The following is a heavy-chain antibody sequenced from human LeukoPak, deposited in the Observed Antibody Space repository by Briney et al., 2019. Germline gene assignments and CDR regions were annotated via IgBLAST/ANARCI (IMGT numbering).Heavy chain of an antibody. CDR3: ARGRGYSYEEIYFDY. CDR1: GYTFTSYY. D-gene: IGHD5-18*01. CDR2: INPSGGST. V-gene: IGHV1-46*01. J-gene: IGHJ4*02. Sequence: GASVKVSCKASGYTFTSYYMHWVRQAPGQGLEWMGIINPSGGSTNYAQKFQGRVTMTRDMSTSTVYMELSSLRSEDTAVYYCARGRGYSYEEIYFDYWGQGTLVTVSS.